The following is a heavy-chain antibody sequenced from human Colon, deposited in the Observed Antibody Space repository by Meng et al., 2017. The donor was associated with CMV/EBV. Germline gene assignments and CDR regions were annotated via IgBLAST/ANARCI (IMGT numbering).Heavy chain of an antibody. J-gene: IGHJ6*02. V-gene: IGHV3-20*04. D-gene: IGHD4-11*01. CDR2: INWNGAST. CDR1: GFTFDDYG. CDR3: ARANDYSNFNYYYPMDV. Sequence: GESLKISCAASGFTFDDYGMNWVRQSPGKGLQWVAGINWNGASTGYADSVRGRFTISRDNAENSLYLQITSLRAEDTALYYCARANDYSNFNYYYPMDVWGQGTTVTVSS.